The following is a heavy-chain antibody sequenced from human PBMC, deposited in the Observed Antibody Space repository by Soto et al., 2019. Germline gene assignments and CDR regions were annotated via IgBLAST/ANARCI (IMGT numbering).Heavy chain of an antibody. V-gene: IGHV3-33*01. D-gene: IGHD3-22*01. J-gene: IGHJ4*02. CDR3: ARTAYYYDSSGYYFDC. Sequence: QVQLVESGGGVVQPGRSLRLSCAASGFTFSSYGMHWVRQAPGKGLVWVAVIWYDGRNTYYADSVKCRFTISRDNSKNTLDLQMNSLRAEDTAVYYCARTAYYYDSSGYYFDCWGQGTLVTVSS. CDR1: GFTFSSYG. CDR2: IWYDGRNT.